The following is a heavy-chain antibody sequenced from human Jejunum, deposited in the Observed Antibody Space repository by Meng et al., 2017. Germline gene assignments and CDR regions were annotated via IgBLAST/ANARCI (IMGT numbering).Heavy chain of an antibody. CDR3: AKDEELHC. CDR2: ISGSGDNT. Sequence: VQVLESGGGLVQPGGSRRLSCAASGFTFNSFAMSWVRQAPGKGLEWVSAISGSGDNTFYADSVKGRFTISRVNSKNTLYLQMNSLRAEDTAVYYCAKDEELHCWGQGSLVTVSS. CDR1: GFTFNSFA. V-gene: IGHV3-23*01. J-gene: IGHJ4*02. D-gene: IGHD3-10*01.